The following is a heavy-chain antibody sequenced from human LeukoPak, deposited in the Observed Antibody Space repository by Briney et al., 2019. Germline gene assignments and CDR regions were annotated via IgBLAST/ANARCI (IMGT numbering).Heavy chain of an antibody. D-gene: IGHD1-26*01. CDR3: ARRRGSGSEGWFDP. CDR1: GYTFPSYD. CDR2: MNPNSGNT. V-gene: IGHV1-8*01. J-gene: IGHJ5*02. Sequence: ASVKVSCKASGYTFPSYDINWVRQAAGQGLEWMGWMNPNSGNTGYAQKFQGRVTMTRNTSISTACMELSSLRSEDTAVYYCARRRGSGSEGWFDPWGQGTLVTVSS.